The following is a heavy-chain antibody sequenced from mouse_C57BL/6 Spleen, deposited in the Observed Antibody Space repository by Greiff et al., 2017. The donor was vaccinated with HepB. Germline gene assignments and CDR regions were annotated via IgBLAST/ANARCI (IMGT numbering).Heavy chain of an antibody. J-gene: IGHJ1*03. CDR1: GYTFTSYW. CDR3: ARNYGSRDWYFDV. D-gene: IGHD1-1*01. Sequence: VQLQQSGAELVRPGTSVKLSCKASGYTFTSYWMHWVKQRPGQGLEWIGVIDPSDSYTNYNQKFKGKATLTVDTSSSTAYMQLSSLTSEDSAVYYCARNYGSRDWYFDVWGTGTTVTVSS. V-gene: IGHV1-59*01. CDR2: IDPSDSYT.